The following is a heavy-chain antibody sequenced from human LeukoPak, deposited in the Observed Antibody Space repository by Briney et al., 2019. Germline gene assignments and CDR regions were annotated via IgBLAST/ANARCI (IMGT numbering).Heavy chain of an antibody. J-gene: IGHJ5*02. CDR1: GGSISSSSYY. Sequence: SETLSFTCTVSGGSISSSSYYWGWIRQPPGKGLEWIGSIYYSGSTYYNPSLKSRVTISVDTSKNQFSLKLSSVTAADTAVYYCASRRIVVVPAAILNWFDPWGQGTLVTVSS. V-gene: IGHV4-39*01. D-gene: IGHD2-2*02. CDR3: ASRRIVVVPAAILNWFDP. CDR2: IYYSGST.